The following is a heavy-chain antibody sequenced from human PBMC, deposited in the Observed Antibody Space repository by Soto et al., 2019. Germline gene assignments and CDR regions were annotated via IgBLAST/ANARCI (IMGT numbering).Heavy chain of an antibody. CDR3: ARMGATGSGY. J-gene: IGHJ4*02. Sequence: SETLSLTCTVSGGSISSYYWSWIRQPPGKGLEWIGYIYYSGSTNYNPSLKSRVTISVDTSKNQFSLKLSSVTAADTAVYYCARMGATGSGYWGQGTLVTVSS. CDR2: IYYSGST. D-gene: IGHD3-10*01. V-gene: IGHV4-59*01. CDR1: GGSISSYY.